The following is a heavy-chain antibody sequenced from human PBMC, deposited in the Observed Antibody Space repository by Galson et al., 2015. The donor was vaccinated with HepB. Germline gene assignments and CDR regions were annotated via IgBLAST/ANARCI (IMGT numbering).Heavy chain of an antibody. CDR3: ARDGAIVVVVAAPATYYYGMDV. J-gene: IGHJ6*02. D-gene: IGHD2-15*01. Sequence: SVKVSCKASGGTFSSYAISWVRQAPGQGLEWMGGIIPIFGIANYAQKFQGRVTITADESTSTAYMELSSLRSEDTAVYYCARDGAIVVVVAAPATYYYGMDVWGQGTTVTVSS. CDR1: GGTFSSYA. V-gene: IGHV1-69*13. CDR2: IIPIFGIA.